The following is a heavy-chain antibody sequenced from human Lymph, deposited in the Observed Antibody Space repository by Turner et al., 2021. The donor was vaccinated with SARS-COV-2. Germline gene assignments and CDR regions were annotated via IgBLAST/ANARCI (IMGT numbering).Heavy chain of an antibody. J-gene: IGHJ4*02. CDR1: GGTISRYY. CDR2: IYYSGST. V-gene: IGHV4-59*01. Sequence: QVQLQESGPGLVKPSETLSLTCTVSGGTISRYYWSWIRLPPGKGMEWIGYIYYSGSTNYNPSLKSRVTISVDTSKNQFSVKLSSVTAADTAVYYCARGFDYWGQGTLVTVSS. CDR3: ARGFDY.